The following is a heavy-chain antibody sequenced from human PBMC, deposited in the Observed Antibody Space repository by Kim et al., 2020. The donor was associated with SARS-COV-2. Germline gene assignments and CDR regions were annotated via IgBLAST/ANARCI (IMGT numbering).Heavy chain of an antibody. J-gene: IGHJ4*02. CDR2: ISYDGSNK. D-gene: IGHD1-26*01. Sequence: GGSLRLSCAASGFTLRTYAMHWVRQAPGKGLEWVSVISYDGSNKYYADSVKGRFTISRDNSKHTLFLQMNSLRAEDTAVYYCARDQRFSGSYSIDFWGQGILVTVSS. CDR1: GFTLRTYA. V-gene: IGHV3-30-3*01. CDR3: ARDQRFSGSYSIDF.